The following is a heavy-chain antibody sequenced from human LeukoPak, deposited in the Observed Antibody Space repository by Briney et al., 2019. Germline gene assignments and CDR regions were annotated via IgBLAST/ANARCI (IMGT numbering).Heavy chain of an antibody. Sequence: SETLSLTCAVHGGSFSGYYWSWIRQPPGKGLEWIGEINHSGSTNYNPSLKSRVTISVDTSKNQFSLKLSSVTAAGTAVYYCARVGATGWGRAFDIWGQGTMVTVSS. J-gene: IGHJ3*02. D-gene: IGHD1-26*01. CDR3: ARVGATGWGRAFDI. CDR1: GGSFSGYY. CDR2: INHSGST. V-gene: IGHV4-34*01.